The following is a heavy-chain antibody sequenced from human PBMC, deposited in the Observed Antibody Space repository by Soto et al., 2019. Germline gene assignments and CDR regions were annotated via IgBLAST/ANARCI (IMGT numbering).Heavy chain of an antibody. D-gene: IGHD6-19*01. CDR1: GGSFSGYY. CDR2: INHSGST. J-gene: IGHJ4*02. Sequence: PSETLSLTCAVYGGSFSGYYWSWIRQPPGKGLEWIGEINHSGSTNYNPSLKSRVTISVDTSKNQFSLKLSSVTAADTAVYYCARGNIIAVAANAYWGQGTLDTGSS. CDR3: ARGNIIAVAANAY. V-gene: IGHV4-34*01.